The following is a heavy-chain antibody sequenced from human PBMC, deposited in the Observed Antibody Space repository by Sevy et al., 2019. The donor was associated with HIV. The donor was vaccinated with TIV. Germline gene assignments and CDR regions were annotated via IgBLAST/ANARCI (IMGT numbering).Heavy chain of an antibody. CDR3: ASDGSGSYYPRLG. Sequence: ASVKVSCKASGGTFSSYAISWVRQAPGQGLEWMGGVIPIFGTANYAEKFQARVTITADESTSTAYMELSSLRSEDTAVYYCASDGSGSYYPRLGWGQGTLVTVSS. J-gene: IGHJ4*02. D-gene: IGHD3-10*01. CDR2: VIPIFGTA. CDR1: GGTFSSYA. V-gene: IGHV1-69*13.